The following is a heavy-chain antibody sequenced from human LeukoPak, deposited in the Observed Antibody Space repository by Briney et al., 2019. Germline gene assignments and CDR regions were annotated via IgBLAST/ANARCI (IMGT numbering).Heavy chain of an antibody. CDR2: TYYSGST. V-gene: IGHV4-39*07. J-gene: IGHJ6*02. CDR1: GGSISSSSYF. Sequence: SETLSLTCTVSGGSISSSSYFWGWLRQPPGKGLEWIGYTYYSGSTDYNPSLKSRVTISVDTSKNQFSLKLSSVTAADTAVYYCARDGKISPYYGMDVWGQGTTVTVSS. CDR3: ARDGKISPYYGMDV. D-gene: IGHD1-26*01.